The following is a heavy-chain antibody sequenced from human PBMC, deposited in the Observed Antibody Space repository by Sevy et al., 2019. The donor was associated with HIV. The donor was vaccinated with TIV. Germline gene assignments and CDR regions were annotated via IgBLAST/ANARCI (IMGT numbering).Heavy chain of an antibody. D-gene: IGHD2-2*01. V-gene: IGHV4-30-4*01. CDR3: AREYQGYYFDY. J-gene: IGHJ4*02. Sequence: SETLSLTCTVSGGSISSGDYYWSWIRQPPGKGLEWIGYIYYSGSTYYNPSLKSRVTISVDTSKNQFSLKLSSVTAADTAVYYCAREYQGYYFDYLGPGNPGHRLL. CDR2: IYYSGST. CDR1: GGSISSGDYY.